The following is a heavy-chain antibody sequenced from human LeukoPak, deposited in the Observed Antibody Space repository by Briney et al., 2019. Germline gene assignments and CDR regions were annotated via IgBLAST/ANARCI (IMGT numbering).Heavy chain of an antibody. CDR2: IGHSGNT. CDR1: GGSFNGYY. D-gene: IGHD2-21*02. Sequence: SETLSLSCGVYGGSFNGYYWSWIRQPPGKGLEWIGEIGHSGNTNYNPSLKSRVTMSVDMSTKQLSLRLSSVTAADTAVYYCARCLIVTAAARGYRCYMDVWGNGTTVAVSS. J-gene: IGHJ6*03. V-gene: IGHV4-34*01. CDR3: ARCLIVTAAARGYRCYMDV.